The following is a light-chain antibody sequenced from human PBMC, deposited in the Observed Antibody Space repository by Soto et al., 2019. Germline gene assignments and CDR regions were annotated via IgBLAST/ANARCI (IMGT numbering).Light chain of an antibody. Sequence: IQLTQSPSTLSASVGDRVTITCRASQYVGSWLAWYQQKPGKAPKLLIYKASNLQSGVPSRFSGSGSATEFTLTISSLQPDDSATYYCQRYNGTFGQGTRLEI. V-gene: IGKV1-5*03. CDR3: QRYNGT. CDR2: KAS. J-gene: IGKJ5*01. CDR1: QYVGSW.